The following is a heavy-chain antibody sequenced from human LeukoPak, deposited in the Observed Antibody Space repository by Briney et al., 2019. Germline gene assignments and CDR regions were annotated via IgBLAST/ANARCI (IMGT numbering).Heavy chain of an antibody. D-gene: IGHD4-17*01. V-gene: IGHV3-23*01. Sequence: GGSLRLSRAASGYSFSSFAMTWVRQAPGKGLEWVSSITGGHYATYNTDSVKGRFTISRDNAKNTLYLQMNSLRADDTAIYYCTKDPNGDYIGAFDPWGQGTLVTVSS. CDR2: ITGGHYAT. J-gene: IGHJ5*02. CDR1: GYSFSSFA. CDR3: TKDPNGDYIGAFDP.